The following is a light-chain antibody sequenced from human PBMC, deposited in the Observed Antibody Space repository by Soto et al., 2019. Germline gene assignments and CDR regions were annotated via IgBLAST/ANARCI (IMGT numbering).Light chain of an antibody. V-gene: IGLV2-23*01. Sequence: QSVLTQPASVSGSPGQSITISCTGTSSDVGSYNLVSWYQQHPGKAPKLMIYEGSKRPSGVSNRFSGSKSGSTASLTISGLQAEDEADYYCCSYAGSSPSYVFGTGTKVTVL. CDR3: CSYAGSSPSYV. CDR2: EGS. J-gene: IGLJ1*01. CDR1: SSDVGSYNL.